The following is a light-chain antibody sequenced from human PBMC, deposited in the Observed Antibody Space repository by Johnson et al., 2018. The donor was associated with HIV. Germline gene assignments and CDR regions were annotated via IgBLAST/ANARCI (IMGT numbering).Light chain of an antibody. J-gene: IGLJ1*01. Sequence: QSVLTQPPSVSAAPGQKVTFSCSGSSSNIGNNYVSWYQQLPGTAPKLLIYEDNKRPSGIPDRFSGSKSGTSATLGITGLQTGDEADYYCGTWDSSLTAGVLGTGTKVTVL. CDR2: EDN. CDR3: GTWDSSLTAGV. V-gene: IGLV1-51*02. CDR1: SSNIGNNY.